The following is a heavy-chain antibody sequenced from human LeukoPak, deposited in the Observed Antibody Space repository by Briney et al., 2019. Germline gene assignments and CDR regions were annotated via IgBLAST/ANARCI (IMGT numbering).Heavy chain of an antibody. CDR1: GFTFSSYN. CDR3: AKVSGASLCYFDY. D-gene: IGHD3-10*01. Sequence: GGSLRLSCAASGFTFSSYNMHWVRQAPGKGLEWVAVIWYDGSNKYYADSVKGRFTISRDNSKNTLYLQMNSLRAEDTAVYYCAKVSGASLCYFDYWGQGTLVTVSS. CDR2: IWYDGSNK. J-gene: IGHJ4*02. V-gene: IGHV3-33*06.